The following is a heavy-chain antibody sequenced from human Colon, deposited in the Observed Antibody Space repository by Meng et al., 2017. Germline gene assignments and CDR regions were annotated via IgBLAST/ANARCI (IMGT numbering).Heavy chain of an antibody. Sequence: QGGGPRCVNPSEPLSLTRTVSGSSITRSSFYWGWIRQPPGKGLEWIGNIYYSGNTYYNPSLKSRVTISLDTPKNQFSLRLSSVTAADTAVYYCARVDGYGSGNYYSRLAYWGQGTLVTVSS. CDR3: ARVDGYGSGNYYSRLAY. CDR1: GSSITRSSFY. CDR2: IYYSGNT. J-gene: IGHJ4*02. D-gene: IGHD3-10*01. V-gene: IGHV4-39*07.